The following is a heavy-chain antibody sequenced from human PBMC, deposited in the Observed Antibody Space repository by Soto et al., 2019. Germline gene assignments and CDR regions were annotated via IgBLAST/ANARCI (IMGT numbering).Heavy chain of an antibody. V-gene: IGHV4-59*01. CDR2: IYYSGST. Sequence: SETLSLTCTVSGGSISSYYWSWIRQPPGKGLEWIGYIYYSGSTNYNPSLKSRVTISVDTSKNQFSLKLSSVTAADTAVYYCAREYYYGSGSYYGFDPWGQGTLVTVSS. CDR3: AREYYYGSGSYYGFDP. J-gene: IGHJ5*02. CDR1: GGSISSYY. D-gene: IGHD3-10*01.